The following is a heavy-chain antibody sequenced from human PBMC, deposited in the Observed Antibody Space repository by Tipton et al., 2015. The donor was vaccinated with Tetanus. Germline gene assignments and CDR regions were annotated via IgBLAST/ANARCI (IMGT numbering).Heavy chain of an antibody. CDR1: NGSISSGGYY. CDR2: VDRSGTT. D-gene: IGHD2-2*01. V-gene: IGHV4-61*02. J-gene: IGHJ5*02. Sequence: TLSLTCSVSNGSISSGGYYWSWIRQPAGKGLEWIGRVDRSGTTTYNPSLKGRVTMSLDTSKNQFSLKLTSVTAADTAMYYCARGSDIVVVPGVTRADWFDPWGQGTLVTVSS. CDR3: ARGSDIVVVPGVTRADWFDP.